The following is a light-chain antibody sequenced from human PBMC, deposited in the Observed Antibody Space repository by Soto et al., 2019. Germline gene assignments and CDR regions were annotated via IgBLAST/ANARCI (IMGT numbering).Light chain of an antibody. CDR3: QSYDSSRAVV. CDR1: SGTIASNS. V-gene: IGLV6-57*02. J-gene: IGLJ2*01. Sequence: NFMLTQPHSVSESPGKTVTISCTGSSGTIASNSVQWFQQRPGSAPTTMIYEDNQRPSGVPDRFSGSIDSSSNSASLTISGLKTEDEADYYCQSYDSSRAVVLGGGTKLTVL. CDR2: EDN.